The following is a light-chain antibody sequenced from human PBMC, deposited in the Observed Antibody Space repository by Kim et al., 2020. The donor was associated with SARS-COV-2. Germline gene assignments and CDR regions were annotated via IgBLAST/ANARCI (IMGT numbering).Light chain of an antibody. Sequence: GQRGPITWSGSSSNSGNSVENEHQQLPRTAPKPRILSNDSRPSGVPDRFSGDKSGTSASLDISGLQSEDEADYYCAAWDDSLNGSVFGGGTQRTVL. CDR2: SND. CDR3: AAWDDSLNGSV. V-gene: IGLV1-44*01. CDR1: SSNSGNSV. J-gene: IGLJ3*02.